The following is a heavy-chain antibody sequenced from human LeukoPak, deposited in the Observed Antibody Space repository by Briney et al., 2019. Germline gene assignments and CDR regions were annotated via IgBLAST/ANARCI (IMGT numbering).Heavy chain of an antibody. D-gene: IGHD3-10*01. V-gene: IGHV3-20*04. CDR1: GFTFDDYG. J-gene: IGHJ4*02. CDR2: INWNGGST. Sequence: PGGSLRLSCAASGFTFDDYGMSWVRQAPGKGLEWVSGINWNGGSTGYADSVKGRFTISRDNAKNSLYLQMNSLRAEDTALYYCAKDRRVRGVLSVGGYFDYWGQGTLVTVSS. CDR3: AKDRRVRGVLSVGGYFDY.